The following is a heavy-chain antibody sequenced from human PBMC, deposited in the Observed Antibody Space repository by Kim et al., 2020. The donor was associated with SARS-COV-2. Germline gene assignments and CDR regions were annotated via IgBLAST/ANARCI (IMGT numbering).Heavy chain of an antibody. CDR3: AKPVEMSTRVAFDI. CDR1: GFTFSSYY. J-gene: IGHJ3*02. CDR2: VSNSGGHT. D-gene: IGHD3-10*01. Sequence: GGSLRLSCAASGFTFSSYYMNWVRQAPGKGLEWISTVSNSGGHTYYADSVKGRFTISRDNPKNTIYLQVNSLSAEDTAVYYCAKPVEMSTRVAFDIWGQGTMVTVSS. V-gene: IGHV3-23*01.